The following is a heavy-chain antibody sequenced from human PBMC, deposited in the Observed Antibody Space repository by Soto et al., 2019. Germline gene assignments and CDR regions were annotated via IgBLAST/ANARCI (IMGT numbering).Heavy chain of an antibody. Sequence: PSQTLSLTCAISGDSVSSNSAAWNWIRQSPSRGLEWLGRTYYRSKWYNDYAISVKSRMIINPDTSKNQFSLQLNSVTPEDTAVYYCVRDYYGSASTNWFDPCGQGTLVTVSS. J-gene: IGHJ5*02. CDR1: GDSVSSNSAA. V-gene: IGHV6-1*01. CDR3: VRDYYGSASTNWFDP. D-gene: IGHD3-10*01. CDR2: TYYRSKWYN.